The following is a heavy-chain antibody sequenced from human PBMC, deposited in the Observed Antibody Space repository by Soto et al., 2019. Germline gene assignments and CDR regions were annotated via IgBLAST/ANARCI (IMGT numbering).Heavy chain of an antibody. CDR3: ACCSGGSCYNSWFAP. CDR2: IYHSGST. J-gene: IGHJ5*02. V-gene: IGHV4-30-2*01. Sequence: PSETLSLTCAFSGGSISSGGYSWSWIRQPPGKGLEWIGYIYHSGSTYYNPSLKSRVNISVDRSKNQFSLKLSSVTAADTAVYYCACCSGGSCYNSWFAPWGQGTLVTVS. D-gene: IGHD2-15*01. CDR1: GGSISSGGYS.